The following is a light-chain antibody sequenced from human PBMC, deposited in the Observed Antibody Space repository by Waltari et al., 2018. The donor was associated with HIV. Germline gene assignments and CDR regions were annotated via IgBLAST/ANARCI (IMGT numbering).Light chain of an antibody. J-gene: IGKJ3*01. CDR3: QQRSNWPIFT. Sequence: EIVLTQSPGTLSLSPGDTATLSCKASQSVSSSYIVWYQQKPGQAPRLLIYDASNRATGIPARFSGSGSGTDFTLTISSLEPEDFAVYYCQQRSNWPIFTFGPGTKVDIK. CDR2: DAS. CDR1: QSVSSSY. V-gene: IGKV3-11*01.